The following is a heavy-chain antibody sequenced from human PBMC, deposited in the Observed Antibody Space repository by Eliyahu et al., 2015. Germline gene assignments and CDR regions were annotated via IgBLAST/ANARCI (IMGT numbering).Heavy chain of an antibody. Sequence: QAQLVQSGAEVKKPGASVKVXCKASGXIFVSYGISWVRQAPGRGLEWMGWVAPHNGKTDYAQKFEGRVTMTADTSTNTAYMDLKSLTFDDTAVYFCAKRSPGIRHAMDVWGQGTTVIVSS. V-gene: IGHV1-18*01. CDR2: VAPHNGKT. D-gene: IGHD1-14*01. CDR1: GXIFVSYG. CDR3: AKRSPGIRHAMDV. J-gene: IGHJ6*02.